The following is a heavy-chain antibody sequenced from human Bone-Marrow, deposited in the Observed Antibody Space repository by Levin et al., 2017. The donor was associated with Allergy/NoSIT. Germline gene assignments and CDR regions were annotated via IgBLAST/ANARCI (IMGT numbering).Heavy chain of an antibody. Sequence: SVKVSCKASGGTFSSFDISWVRQAPGQGLEWMGEIIPIFGSAHYAQKFQGRVTITADKSTSTAYMELKSLTSDDTAVYYCAKGKDIWSGSSLDAMDVWGKGTTVTVSS. CDR2: IIPIFGSA. J-gene: IGHJ6*04. V-gene: IGHV1-69*06. D-gene: IGHD3-3*01. CDR1: GGTFSSFD. CDR3: AKGKDIWSGSSLDAMDV.